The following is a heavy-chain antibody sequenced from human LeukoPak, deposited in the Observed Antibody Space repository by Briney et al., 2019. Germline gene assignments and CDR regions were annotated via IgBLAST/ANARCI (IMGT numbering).Heavy chain of an antibody. D-gene: IGHD5-24*01. CDR2: IYYSGST. Sequence: PSETLSLTCTVSGGSISSYYWSWIRQPPGKGLEWIGYIYYSGSTNYNPSLKSRVTISVDTSKNQFSLKLSSVTAADTAVYYCARDGGDGYPKGAFDIWGQGTMVTVSS. CDR3: ARDGGDGYPKGAFDI. CDR1: GGSISSYY. J-gene: IGHJ3*02. V-gene: IGHV4-59*01.